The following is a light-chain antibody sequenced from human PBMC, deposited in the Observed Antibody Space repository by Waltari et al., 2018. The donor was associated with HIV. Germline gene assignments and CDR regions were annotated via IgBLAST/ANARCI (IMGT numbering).Light chain of an antibody. V-gene: IGLV1-47*01. CDR3: ASYDLDMSNLL. CDR1: DSNIGRDY. Sequence: QSVLTQPPSASGTAGQRVTISCSGRDSNIGRDYIYWYQQVPGAAPRLLIYDNDQRPSGVPARFSVSKSGTSGSLVISGLRSEDEANYFCASYDLDMSNLLFGGGTAVTVL. CDR2: DND. J-gene: IGLJ2*01.